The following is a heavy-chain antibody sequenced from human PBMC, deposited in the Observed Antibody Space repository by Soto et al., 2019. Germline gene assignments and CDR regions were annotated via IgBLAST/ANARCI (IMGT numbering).Heavy chain of an antibody. V-gene: IGHV1-69*02. J-gene: IGHJ3*02. CDR3: AGATTDDAFDI. CDR1: GGTYSSYT. Sequence: EASVKVSCKAAGGTYSSYTSSWRRQSPGQGLEWLGRIIPILGIANYAQKFQGRVTITADKSTSPAYMELSSLRSDDTAVYYCAGATTDDAFDIWGHGTMVTVSS. CDR2: IIPILGIA. D-gene: IGHD4-17*01.